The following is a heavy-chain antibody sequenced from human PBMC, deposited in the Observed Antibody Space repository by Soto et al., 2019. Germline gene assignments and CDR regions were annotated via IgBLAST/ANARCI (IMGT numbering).Heavy chain of an antibody. CDR3: ASGSTVTTGDF. Sequence: SETLSLTCPVSGCSMSTNSYYGGWIRQPPGKGLEWIGCAHSTGSTYYNPSLKSRVTIYVDTSKNQFSLKLTSVTAADTAVYYCASGSTVTTGDFWGQGTLVTVSS. D-gene: IGHD4-17*01. V-gene: IGHV4-39*01. CDR1: GCSMSTNSYY. J-gene: IGHJ4*02. CDR2: AHSTGST.